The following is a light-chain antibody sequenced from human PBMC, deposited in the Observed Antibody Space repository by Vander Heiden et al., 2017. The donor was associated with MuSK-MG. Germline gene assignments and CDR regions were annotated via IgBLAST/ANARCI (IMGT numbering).Light chain of an antibody. CDR3: QQYGSSPLYT. V-gene: IGKV3-20*01. Sequence: EIVLTQSPGTLPLSLGERATLSCRASQSVSISCFAWYQQQTRQAPRLLIYGASSRATGIPDRLSGGGSGTAFTLTTSRLEPEDFAVYYCQQYGSSPLYTFGQGTKLEIK. CDR1: QSVSISC. CDR2: GAS. J-gene: IGKJ2*01.